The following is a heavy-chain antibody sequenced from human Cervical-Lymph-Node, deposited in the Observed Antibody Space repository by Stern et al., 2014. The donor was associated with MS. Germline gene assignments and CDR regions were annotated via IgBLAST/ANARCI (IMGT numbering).Heavy chain of an antibody. CDR1: AGSISSYY. CDR3: ASQMGDYGGNSA. J-gene: IGHJ5*02. V-gene: IGHV4-59*01. D-gene: IGHD4-23*01. Sequence: QVQLQESGPGLVKPSETLSLTCTVSAGSISSYYLSWIRQPPGKGLEWIGCIYYSGSTNYNPSFKSRVTISVDTSKNQLSLKLSSVTAADKAVYYCASQMGDYGGNSAWGQGSLVTVSS. CDR2: IYYSGST.